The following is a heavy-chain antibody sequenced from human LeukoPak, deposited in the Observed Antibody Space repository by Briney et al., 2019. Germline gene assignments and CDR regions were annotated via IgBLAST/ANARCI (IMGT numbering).Heavy chain of an antibody. D-gene: IGHD4-17*01. J-gene: IGHJ4*02. V-gene: IGHV3-15*01. CDR2: IKSKTDDGTT. CDR1: GFTFSNAW. Sequence: GGSLRLSCAASGFTFSNAWMSWVRQAPGKGLEWVGRIKSKTDDGTTDYAAPVKGRFTISRDDSKNTLYLQMNSLKTEDTALYYCAKDVSLDYDDPHTHCDYWGQGTLVTVSS. CDR3: AKDVSLDYDDPHTHCDY.